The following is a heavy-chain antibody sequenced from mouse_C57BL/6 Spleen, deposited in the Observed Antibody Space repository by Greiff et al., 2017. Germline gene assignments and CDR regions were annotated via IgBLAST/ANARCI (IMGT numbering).Heavy chain of an antibody. J-gene: IGHJ2*01. CDR3: ARRVYYYGSSTFDY. CDR2: IDPSDSET. CDR1: GYTFTSYW. D-gene: IGHD1-1*01. Sequence: VQLQQPGAELVRPGSSVKLSCKASGYTFTSYWMHWVKQRPIQGLEWIGNIDPSDSETHYNQKFKDKATLTVDKSSSTAYMQLSSLTSEDSAVYYCARRVYYYGSSTFDYWGQGTTLTVSS. V-gene: IGHV1-52*01.